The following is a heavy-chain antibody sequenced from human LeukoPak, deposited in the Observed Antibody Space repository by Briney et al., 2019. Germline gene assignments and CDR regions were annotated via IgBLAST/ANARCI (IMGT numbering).Heavy chain of an antibody. CDR3: ARDRGTWNDDGFDY. Sequence: SSETLSLTCTVSGGSISSYYWSWIRQPPGKGLEWIGYIYYSGSTNYNPSLKSRVTMSVDTSKNQFSLKLSSVTAADTAVYYCARDRGTWNDDGFDYWGQGTLVTVSS. D-gene: IGHD1-1*01. CDR1: GGSISSYY. J-gene: IGHJ4*02. V-gene: IGHV4-59*12. CDR2: IYYSGST.